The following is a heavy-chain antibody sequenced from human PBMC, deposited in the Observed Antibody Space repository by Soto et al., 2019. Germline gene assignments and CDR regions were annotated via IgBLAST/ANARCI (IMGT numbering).Heavy chain of an antibody. V-gene: IGHV1-18*01. J-gene: IGHJ4*02. D-gene: IGHD6-13*01. CDR1: GYTFTSYG. CDR3: ARYSSLDY. CDR2: ISAYNGNT. Sequence: QVQLVQSGAEVKKPGASVKVSCKASGYTFTSYGISWVRQAPGQGLEWMGWISAYNGNTNYAQKLHGRVTITTDTSTSTAYMGLRRRRSDDTAVDYCARYSSLDYWVQATLVTVSS.